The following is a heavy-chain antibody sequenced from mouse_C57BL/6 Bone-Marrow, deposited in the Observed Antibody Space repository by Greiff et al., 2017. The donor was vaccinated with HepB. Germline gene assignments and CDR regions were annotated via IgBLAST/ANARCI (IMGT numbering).Heavy chain of an antibody. V-gene: IGHV10-1*01. CDR2: IRSKSNNYAT. CDR3: VSHTVVRAMDY. J-gene: IGHJ4*01. D-gene: IGHD1-1*01. CDR1: GFSFNTYA. Sequence: EVQRVESGGGLVQPKGSLKLSCAASGFSFNTYAMNWVRQAPGKGLEWVARIRSKSNNYATYYADSVKDRFTISRDDSESMLYLQMNNLKTEDTAMYYCVSHTVVRAMDYWGQGTSVTVSS.